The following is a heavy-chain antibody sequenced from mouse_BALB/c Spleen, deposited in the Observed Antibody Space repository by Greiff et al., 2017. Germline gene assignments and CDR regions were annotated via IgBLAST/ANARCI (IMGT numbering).Heavy chain of an antibody. V-gene: IGHV14-3*02. CDR3: ASSYYGSSYWFAY. CDR1: GFNIKDTY. J-gene: IGHJ3*01. D-gene: IGHD1-1*01. CDR2: IDPANGNT. Sequence: VQLKESGAELVKPGASVKLSCTASGFNIKDTYMHWVKQRPEQGLEWIGRIDPANGNTKYDPKFQGKATITADTSSNTAYLQLSSLTSEDTAVYYCASSYYGSSYWFAYWGQGTLVTVSA.